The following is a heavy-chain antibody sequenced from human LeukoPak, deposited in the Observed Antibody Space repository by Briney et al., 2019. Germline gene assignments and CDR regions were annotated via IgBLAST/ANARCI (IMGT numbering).Heavy chain of an antibody. CDR3: ARAVPVAIIGVYYFDY. Sequence: PSETLSLTCSVSGASISSSRYYWGWIRQAPGKGLEWIISTYYGGNTYYNPSLMSRVTRSVDTSRSQFSLKLNSVTAADTAVYYCARAVPVAIIGVYYFDYWGQGILVTVSS. CDR2: TYYGGNT. V-gene: IGHV4-39*01. CDR1: GASISSSRYY. J-gene: IGHJ4*02. D-gene: IGHD2-2*01.